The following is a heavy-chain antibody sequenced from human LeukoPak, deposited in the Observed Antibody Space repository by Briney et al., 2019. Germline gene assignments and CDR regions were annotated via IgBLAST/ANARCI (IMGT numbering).Heavy chain of an antibody. V-gene: IGHV3-53*01. D-gene: IGHD3-10*01. J-gene: IGHJ4*02. CDR1: GFTVSSNY. CDR2: IYSGGST. Sequence: EPGGSLRLSCAASGFTVSSNYMSWVRQAPGKGLEWVSVIYSGGSTYYADSVKGRFTISRDNSKNTLYLQMNSLRGEDTAVYYCAKAGTLWFGGLLYFDYWGQGTLVTVSS. CDR3: AKAGTLWFGGLLYFDY.